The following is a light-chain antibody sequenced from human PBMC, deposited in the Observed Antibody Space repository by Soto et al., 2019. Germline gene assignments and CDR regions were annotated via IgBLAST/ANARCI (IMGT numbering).Light chain of an antibody. Sequence: SYELTQTPSVSVAPGQTARISCGGNNLGGKNVHWYQQRPGQVPVLVVFDDRDRPSGIPERFSGSNSGNTATLTISKVEAGDEADYYCQVWDNDTDNWVFGRGTKVTV. CDR1: NLGGKN. CDR2: DDR. J-gene: IGLJ3*02. V-gene: IGLV3-21*02. CDR3: QVWDNDTDNWV.